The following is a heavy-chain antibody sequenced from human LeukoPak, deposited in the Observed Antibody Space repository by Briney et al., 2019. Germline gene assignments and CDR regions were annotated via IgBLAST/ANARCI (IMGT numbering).Heavy chain of an antibody. D-gene: IGHD6-19*01. Sequence: GGSLRLSCAASGFTFSSYAMNWVRQAPGKGLEWVSSISSSSSYIYYADSVKGRFTISRDNAKNSLYLQMNSLRAEDTAVYYCASESGWYYFDYWGQGTLVTVSS. CDR2: ISSSSSYI. CDR1: GFTFSSYA. CDR3: ASESGWYYFDY. V-gene: IGHV3-21*01. J-gene: IGHJ4*02.